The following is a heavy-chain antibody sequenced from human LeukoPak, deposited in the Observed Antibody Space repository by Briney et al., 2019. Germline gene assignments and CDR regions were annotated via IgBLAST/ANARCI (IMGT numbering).Heavy chain of an antibody. J-gene: IGHJ4*02. CDR3: ARRIGTSYFDY. V-gene: IGHV4-38-2*01. CDR1: AYSISSGYY. Sequence: SETLSLTCAVSAYSISSGYYRGWIRQPPGKGLEWIGSRYYSGSTSYNPSLKSRVAISVDTSKNQFSLKLSSVTAADTAVYYCARRIGTSYFDYWGQGTLVTASS. CDR2: RYYSGST. D-gene: IGHD1-7*01.